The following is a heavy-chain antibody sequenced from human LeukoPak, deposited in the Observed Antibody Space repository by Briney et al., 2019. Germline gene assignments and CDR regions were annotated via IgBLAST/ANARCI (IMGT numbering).Heavy chain of an antibody. CDR2: ISYDGSNK. CDR3: ATGRNENPDY. Sequence: PGGSLRLSCAASGFTFSSYAMHWVRQAPGKGLEWVAVISYDGSNKYYADSVKGRFTISRDNSKNTLYLQMNSLRAEDTAVYYCATGRNENPDYWGQGTLVTVSS. CDR1: GFTFSSYA. D-gene: IGHD1-1*01. V-gene: IGHV3-30-3*01. J-gene: IGHJ4*02.